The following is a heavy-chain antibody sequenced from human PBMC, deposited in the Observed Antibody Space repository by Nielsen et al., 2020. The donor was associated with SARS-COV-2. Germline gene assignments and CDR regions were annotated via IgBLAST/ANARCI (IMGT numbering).Heavy chain of an antibody. V-gene: IGHV3-30*04. J-gene: IGHJ4*02. D-gene: IGHD3-10*01. CDR1: GFTFSSHA. CDR3: ARDLRFGETKEDY. CDR2: ISYDGTE. Sequence: GESLKISCATSGFTFSSHALHWVRQAPGKGLQWMAIISYDGTEHYADSVKGRFTISRDNSKNTLYLQMNSLRAEDTAVYYCARDLRFGETKEDYWGQGTLVTVSS.